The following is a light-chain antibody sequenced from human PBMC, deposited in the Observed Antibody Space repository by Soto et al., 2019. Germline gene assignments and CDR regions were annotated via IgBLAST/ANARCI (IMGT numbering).Light chain of an antibody. Sequence: EIVMTQSTATLSVSPGDRVTLSCRAIQSVATNLAWYQQRPGQAPRLLIYGASKRAIGLPARFSGSGSGTEFTLTISSLQSEDFAVYYCQKYNDWPQTLGQGTKVDIK. J-gene: IGKJ1*01. CDR3: QKYNDWPQT. V-gene: IGKV3-15*01. CDR1: QSVATN. CDR2: GAS.